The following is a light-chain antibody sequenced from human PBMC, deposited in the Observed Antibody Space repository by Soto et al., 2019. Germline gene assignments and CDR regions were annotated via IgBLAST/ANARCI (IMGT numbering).Light chain of an antibody. CDR3: AAWDDILSGPV. Sequence: QSVLIQPPSASGTPGQRVTISCSGSSSNIGSSYVYWYQQLPGMAPKLLIYNNNQRPSGVPDRVSGSKSGTSASLAISGLRSEDEADYYCAAWDDILSGPVFGGGTMLTVL. CDR1: SSNIGSSY. CDR2: NNN. J-gene: IGLJ2*01. V-gene: IGLV1-47*02.